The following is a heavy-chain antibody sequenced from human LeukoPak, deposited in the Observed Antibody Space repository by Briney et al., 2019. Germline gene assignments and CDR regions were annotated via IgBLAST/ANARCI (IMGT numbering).Heavy chain of an antibody. CDR2: MYTSGST. D-gene: IGHD5-24*01. J-gene: IGHJ4*02. CDR3: ARDSRRDGYNLDY. V-gene: IGHV4-61*02. Sequence: SETLSITCTVSGGSISSGSYYWSWIRQPAGKGLEWIGRMYTSGSTNYNPSLKSRVTISVDTSKNQFSLKLSSVTAADTAVYYCARDSRRDGYNLDYWGRGTLVTVSS. CDR1: GGSISSGSYY.